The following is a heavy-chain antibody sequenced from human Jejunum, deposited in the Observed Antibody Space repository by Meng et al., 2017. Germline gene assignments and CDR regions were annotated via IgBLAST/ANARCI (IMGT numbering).Heavy chain of an antibody. CDR1: GVSLSSYGVG. J-gene: IGHJ5*02. Sequence: ITLKESGPTQVKPTETLTLTCTFSGVSLSSYGVGVGWIRQPPGKALEWLAVIFWDDDIRYSPSLRSRLTITKDTSRNQVVLTMTNVDPVDTATYYCARRNTYGGFDAWGQGILVTVSS. D-gene: IGHD5-18*01. V-gene: IGHV2-5*02. CDR2: IFWDDDI. CDR3: ARRNTYGGFDA.